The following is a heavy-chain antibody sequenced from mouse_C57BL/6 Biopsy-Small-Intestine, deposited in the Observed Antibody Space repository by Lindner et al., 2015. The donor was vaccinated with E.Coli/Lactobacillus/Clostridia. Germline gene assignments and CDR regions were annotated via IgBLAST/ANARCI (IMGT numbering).Heavy chain of an antibody. V-gene: IGHV1-53*01. CDR1: GYNFTNFF. Sequence: SVKVSCKASGYNFTNFFLHWVRQAPGQGPEWMGKINPSGGSTTYAQKFQGRVTITSDTSASTAYMELSGLRSEDTAVYYCARSGYGDYGAGDRAFDIWGQGTVVTVSS. D-gene: IGHD2-13*01. CDR2: INPSGGST. J-gene: IGHJ3*01. CDR3: ARSGYGDYGAGDRAFDI.